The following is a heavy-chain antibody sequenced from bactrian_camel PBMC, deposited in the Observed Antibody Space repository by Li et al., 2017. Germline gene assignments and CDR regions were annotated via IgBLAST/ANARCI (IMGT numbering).Heavy chain of an antibody. V-gene: IGHV3S10*01. CDR2: IGYAGS. D-gene: IGHD3*01. J-gene: IGHJ4*01. Sequence: VQLVESGGGLVQPGGSLRLSCAASGFSFSAYGMSWVRQAPGKGLEWVTSIGYAGSNYADSVKGRFTISSDNAKNTVYLQMNSLKSEDTALYYCATMTPLREVNYWGQGTQVTVS. CDR1: GFSFSAYG. CDR3: ATMTPLREVNY.